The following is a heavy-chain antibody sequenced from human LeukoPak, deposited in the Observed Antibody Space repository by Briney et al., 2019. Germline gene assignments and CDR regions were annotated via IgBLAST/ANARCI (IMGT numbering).Heavy chain of an antibody. V-gene: IGHV3-48*01. CDR1: GGTFSSYS. J-gene: IGHJ6*03. CDR2: ISSSSSTI. CDR3: ARDAGYYYYYMDV. D-gene: IGHD6-13*01. Sequence: SCKASGGTFSSYSMNWVRQAPGKGLEWVSYISSSSSTIYYADSVKGRFTISRDNAKNSLYLQMNSLRAEDTAVYYCARDAGYYYYYMDVWGKGTTVTVSS.